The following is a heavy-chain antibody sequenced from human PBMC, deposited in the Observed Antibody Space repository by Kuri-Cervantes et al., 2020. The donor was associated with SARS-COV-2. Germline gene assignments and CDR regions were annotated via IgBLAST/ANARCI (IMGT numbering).Heavy chain of an antibody. J-gene: IGHJ6*02. CDR3: ARGVAELRYYGMDV. CDR1: GFTVSRDY. D-gene: IGHD1-7*01. CDR2: IYSAGNT. Sequence: GGSLRLSCATSGFTVSRDYMSWVRQAPGKGLEWVSLIYSAGNTYYAASVKGRFTISRDDSNNTLYLQMNSLRAEDTAVYYCARGVAELRYYGMDVWGQGTTVTVSS. V-gene: IGHV3-53*01.